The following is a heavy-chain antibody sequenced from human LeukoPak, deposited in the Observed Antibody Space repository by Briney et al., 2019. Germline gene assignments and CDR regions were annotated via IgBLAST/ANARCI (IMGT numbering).Heavy chain of an antibody. V-gene: IGHV1-2*02. CDR1: GYTFTGYY. J-gene: IGHJ4*02. CDR3: ARDCSSTSCYDY. D-gene: IGHD2-2*01. CDR2: INPNSGGT. Sequence: ASVKVSCKASGYTFTGYYMHWVRQAPGQGLEWMGWINPNSGGTNYAQKFQGRVTMTRDTSISTAYMELSRLRSDDTAVYYCARDCSSTSCYDYWGQGTLVTVSS.